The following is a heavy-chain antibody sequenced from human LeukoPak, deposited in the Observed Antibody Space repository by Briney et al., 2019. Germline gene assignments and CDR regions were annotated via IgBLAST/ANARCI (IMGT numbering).Heavy chain of an antibody. J-gene: IGHJ6*03. Sequence: SETLSLTCTVSGGSISSYYWSWIRQPAGKGLEWIGRIYTSGSTNYNPSLKSRVTMSVDTSKNQFSLKLSSVTVADTAVYYCARTDYSNYYYYYYMDVWGKGTTVTVSS. D-gene: IGHD4-11*01. CDR1: GGSISSYY. CDR3: ARTDYSNYYYYYYMDV. V-gene: IGHV4-4*07. CDR2: IYTSGST.